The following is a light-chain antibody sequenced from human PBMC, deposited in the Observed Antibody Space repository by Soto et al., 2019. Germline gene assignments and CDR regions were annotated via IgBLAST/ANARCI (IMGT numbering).Light chain of an antibody. Sequence: QSVLTQPASVSGSPGQSITISCTGTSSDVGGYNYVSWYQQHPGKAPKLMIYDVSNRPSGVSNRFSGSESGNTASLTISGLQAEDEADYYWSSYTSSSTDYVFGTGTKVTVL. J-gene: IGLJ1*01. CDR1: SSDVGGYNY. CDR2: DVS. V-gene: IGLV2-14*01. CDR3: SSYTSSSTDYV.